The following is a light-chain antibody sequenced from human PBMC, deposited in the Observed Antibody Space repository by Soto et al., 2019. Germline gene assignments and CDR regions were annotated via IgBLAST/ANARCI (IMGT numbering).Light chain of an antibody. J-gene: IGKJ4*01. CDR1: QSISSW. CDR3: QQRSNRPLT. Sequence: TQSPSTLSASVGDRVTITCRASQSISSWLAWYQQKPGQAPRLLIYDASNRATGIPARFSGSGSGTDFTLTISSLEPEDFAVYYCQQRSNRPLTFGGGTKVDIK. CDR2: DAS. V-gene: IGKV3-11*01.